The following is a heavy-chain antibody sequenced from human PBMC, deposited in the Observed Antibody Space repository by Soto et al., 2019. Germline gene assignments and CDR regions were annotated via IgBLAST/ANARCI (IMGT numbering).Heavy chain of an antibody. CDR2: IIPIFGTA. D-gene: IGHD3-3*01. V-gene: IGHV1-69*13. J-gene: IGHJ5*02. CDR3: ARAIAVFGVVMVSVSYNWFEP. CDR1: GGTFSSYA. Sequence: ASVKVSCKASGGTFSSYAISWVRQAPGRGLEWMGGIIPIFGTANYAQKFQGRVTITADESTRTAYMELSSLRSEDTAVYYCARAIAVFGVVMVSVSYNWFEPWAQGTMVTVSS.